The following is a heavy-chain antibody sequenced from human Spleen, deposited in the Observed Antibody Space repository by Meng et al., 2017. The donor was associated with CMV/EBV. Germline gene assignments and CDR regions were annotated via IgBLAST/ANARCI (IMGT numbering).Heavy chain of an antibody. CDR2: IRYDVGNK. J-gene: IGHJ4*02. V-gene: IGHV3-30*02. D-gene: IGHD1-26*01. Sequence: LSLTCAASGFTFCNYGMHWVRQAQGKGLEWEAFIRYDVGNKYYPDSVKGRFTISRDNSRNTLHLQMNSLKPEDTAVYYCAKVRGAGATTWNFDYWGQGTLVTVSS. CDR1: GFTFCNYG. CDR3: AKVRGAGATTWNFDY.